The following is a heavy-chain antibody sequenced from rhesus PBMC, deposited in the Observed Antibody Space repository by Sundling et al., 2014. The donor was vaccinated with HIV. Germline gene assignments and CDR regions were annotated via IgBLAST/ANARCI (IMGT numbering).Heavy chain of an antibody. V-gene: IGHV4-173*01. Sequence: QVQLQESGPGVVKPSETLSLTCAVSGVSITSSWWSWIRQSPGKGLEWIGRVSGNTGNTDYNPSLQSRVTLSRDLSKSQFSLNLRSLTAADTAVYFCAREAGVIPNFDSWGQGVLVTVSS. D-gene: IGHD3-22*01. CDR2: VSGNTGNT. CDR3: AREAGVIPNFDS. CDR1: GVSITSSW. J-gene: IGHJ4*01.